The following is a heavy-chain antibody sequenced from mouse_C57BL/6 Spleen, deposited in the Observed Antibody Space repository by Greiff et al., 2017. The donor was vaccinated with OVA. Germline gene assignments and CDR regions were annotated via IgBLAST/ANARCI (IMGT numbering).Heavy chain of an antibody. CDR3: AREGGFYYGFDY. J-gene: IGHJ2*01. Sequence: VQLQQPGPELVKPGASVKLSCKASGYTLTSYWMHWVKQRPGQGLEWIGNINPSNGGTNYNEKFKSKATLTVDKSSSTAYMQLSSLTSEDSAVYYCAREGGFYYGFDYWGQGTTLTVSS. D-gene: IGHD1-1*01. V-gene: IGHV1-53*01. CDR1: GYTLTSYW. CDR2: INPSNGGT.